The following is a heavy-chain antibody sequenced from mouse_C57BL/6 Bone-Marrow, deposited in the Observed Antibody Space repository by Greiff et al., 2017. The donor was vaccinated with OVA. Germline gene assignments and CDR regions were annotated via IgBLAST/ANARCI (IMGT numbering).Heavy chain of an antibody. J-gene: IGHJ3*01. V-gene: IGHV1-72*01. D-gene: IGHD2-4*01. CDR1: GYTFTSYW. Sequence: VQLQQPRAELVKPGASVKLSCKASGYTFTSYWMHWVKQRPGRGLEWIGRIDPNSGGTKYNEKFKSKATLTVDKPSSTAYMQLSSLTSEDSAVYYCAKGGYDYDWFAYWGQGTLVTVSA. CDR2: IDPNSGGT. CDR3: AKGGYDYDWFAY.